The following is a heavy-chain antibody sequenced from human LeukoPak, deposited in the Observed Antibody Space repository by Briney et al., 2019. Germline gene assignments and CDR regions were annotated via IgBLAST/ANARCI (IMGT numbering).Heavy chain of an antibody. CDR2: IYYNGNT. Sequence: SETLSLTCSVSGGSIRSSNSFWGWIRQPPGERLEWIATIYYNGNTYYNPSLQSRVTISVDTSKNQFSLKLSSVTAADTAVYYCARSPKLGYYDFWSGYYYYWGQGTLVTVSS. CDR3: ARSPKLGYYDFWSGYYYY. J-gene: IGHJ4*02. V-gene: IGHV4-39*07. CDR1: GGSIRSSNSF. D-gene: IGHD3-3*01.